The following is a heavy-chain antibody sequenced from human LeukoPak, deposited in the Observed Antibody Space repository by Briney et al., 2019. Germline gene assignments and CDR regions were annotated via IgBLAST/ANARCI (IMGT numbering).Heavy chain of an antibody. CDR2: IIPILGIA. V-gene: IGHV1-69*04. CDR3: ARIYSSSSGPNWFDP. Sequence: SVKVSCKASGGTFSSYAISWVRQAPGQGLEWMGRIIPILGIANYAQKFQGRVTITTDESTSTAYMELSSLRSEDTAVYYCARIYSSSSGPNWFDPWGQGTLVTVSS. CDR1: GGTFSSYA. J-gene: IGHJ5*02. D-gene: IGHD6-6*01.